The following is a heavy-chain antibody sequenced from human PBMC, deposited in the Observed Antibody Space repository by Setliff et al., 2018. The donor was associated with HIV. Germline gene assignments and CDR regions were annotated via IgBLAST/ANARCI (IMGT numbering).Heavy chain of an antibody. CDR3: ARPTNIDTLYYGSQTFYMYYYGLDV. CDR2: VTPDGGDK. CDR1: GFMFGVDW. Sequence: GSLRLSCAASGFMFGVDWMSWVRQTPGKGLEWVASVTPDGGDKYYANSMRGRFTISRDNGKNAVYLQMNSLTAEDTALYFCARPTNIDTLYYGSQTFYMYYYGLDVWGQGTTVTVSS. D-gene: IGHD1-26*01. V-gene: IGHV3-7*01. J-gene: IGHJ6*02.